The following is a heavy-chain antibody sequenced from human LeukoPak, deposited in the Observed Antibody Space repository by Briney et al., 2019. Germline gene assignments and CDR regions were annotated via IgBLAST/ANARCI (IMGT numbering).Heavy chain of an antibody. Sequence: GESLKISCKGSGYIFTSYWIAWVRQMPGKGLEYMGLIYPGDSDTRYSPSFQGQVTISADKSISTAYLQWSSLKAPDTAMYYCARYNSIITMVRGVTPNFDYWGQGTLVTVSS. V-gene: IGHV5-51*01. D-gene: IGHD3-10*01. CDR1: GYIFTSYW. CDR3: ARYNSIITMVRGVTPNFDY. CDR2: IYPGDSDT. J-gene: IGHJ4*02.